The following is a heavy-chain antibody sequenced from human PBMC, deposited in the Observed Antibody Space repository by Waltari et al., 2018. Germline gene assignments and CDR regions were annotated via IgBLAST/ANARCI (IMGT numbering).Heavy chain of an antibody. V-gene: IGHV3-30*18. D-gene: IGHD6-13*01. Sequence: QVQLVESGGGVVQPGRSLRLSCAASGFTFRRYGMHLLRQAPGKGLEWVAVIWYDGSNKYYADSVKGRFTISRDNSKNTLYLQMNSLRAEDTAMYYCAKDSSSWLDLDYWGQGTLVTVSS. CDR3: AKDSSSWLDLDY. CDR1: GFTFRRYG. J-gene: IGHJ4*02. CDR2: IWYDGSNK.